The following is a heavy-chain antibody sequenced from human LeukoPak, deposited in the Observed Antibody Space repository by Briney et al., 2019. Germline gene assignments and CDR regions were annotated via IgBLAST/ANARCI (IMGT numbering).Heavy chain of an antibody. CDR1: GFTFSSYA. CDR2: ISYDGSNK. D-gene: IGHD3-10*01. J-gene: IGHJ6*03. V-gene: IGHV3-30*04. CDR3: ARDGALGSGYYYYYYMDV. Sequence: GRSLRLSCAASGFTFSSYAMHWVRQAPGKGLEWVAVISYDGSNKYYADSVKGRFTISRDNSKNTLYLQMNSLRAEDTAVYYCARDGALGSGYYYYYYMDVWGKGTTVTVSS.